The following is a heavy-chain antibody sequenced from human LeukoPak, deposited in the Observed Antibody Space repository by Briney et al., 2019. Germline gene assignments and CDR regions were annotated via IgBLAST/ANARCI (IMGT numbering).Heavy chain of an antibody. Sequence: ASVKVSCKASGYTFTGYYMHWVRQATGQGLEWMGWMNPNSGNTGYAQKFQGRVTMTRNTSISTAYMELSSLRSEDTAVYYCARDRTGYSSGWLTSYYYYGMDVWGQGTTVTVSS. CDR1: GYTFTGYY. CDR3: ARDRTGYSSGWLTSYYYYGMDV. CDR2: MNPNSGNT. D-gene: IGHD6-19*01. J-gene: IGHJ6*02. V-gene: IGHV1-8*02.